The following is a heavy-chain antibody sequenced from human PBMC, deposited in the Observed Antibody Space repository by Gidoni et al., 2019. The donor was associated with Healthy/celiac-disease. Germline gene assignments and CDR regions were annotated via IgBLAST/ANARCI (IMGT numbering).Heavy chain of an antibody. CDR1: GGSVSSGSYY. V-gene: IGHV4-61*01. J-gene: IGHJ3*02. CDR3: ARDERYAFDI. Sequence: QVQLQESGPGLVKPSETLSLTCTVSGGSVSSGSYYWSWIRQPPGKGLEWIGYIYYSGSTNYNPSLKSRVTISVDTSKNQFSLKLSSVTAADTAVYYCARDERYAFDIWGQGTMVTVSS. CDR2: IYYSGST.